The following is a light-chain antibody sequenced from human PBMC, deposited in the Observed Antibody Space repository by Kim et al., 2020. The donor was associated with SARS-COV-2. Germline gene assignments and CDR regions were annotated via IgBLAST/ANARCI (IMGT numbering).Light chain of an antibody. J-gene: IGLJ2*01. CDR2: QDS. Sequence: SVSQEQKASITCSGDKVGIKYACWYQQKPGQSHVLVIYQDSKRPSGIPERFSGSNSGNTATLTISGTQAMDEADYYCQAWDSSVVFGGGTQLTVL. CDR1: KVGIKY. V-gene: IGLV3-1*01. CDR3: QAWDSSVV.